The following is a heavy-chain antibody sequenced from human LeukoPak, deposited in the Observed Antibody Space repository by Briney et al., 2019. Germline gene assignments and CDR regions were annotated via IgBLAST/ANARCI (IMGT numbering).Heavy chain of an antibody. CDR2: IYYSGST. CDR3: ARGTCSSTSCSRWSWFDP. D-gene: IGHD2-2*01. CDR1: GGSISSYY. Sequence: SETLSLTCTVSGGSISSYYWSWIRQPPGKGLEWIGYIYYSGSTNYNPSLKSRVTISVDTSKNQFSLKLSSVTAADTAVYYCARGTCSSTSCSRWSWFDPWGQGTLVTVSS. V-gene: IGHV4-59*01. J-gene: IGHJ5*02.